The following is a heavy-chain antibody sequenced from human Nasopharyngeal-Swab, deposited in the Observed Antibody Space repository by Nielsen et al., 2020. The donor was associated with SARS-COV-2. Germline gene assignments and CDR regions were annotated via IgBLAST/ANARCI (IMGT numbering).Heavy chain of an antibody. CDR2: INWNGGST. J-gene: IGHJ6*03. CDR3: ARGGITMVRGVTASDYYYYMDV. V-gene: IGHV3-20*01. D-gene: IGHD3-10*01. CDR1: GFTFDDYG. Sequence: GESLKISCAASGFTFDDYGMSWVRQAPGKGLEWVSGINWNGGSTGYADSVKGRFTISRDNAKNSLYLQMDSLRAEDTALYHCARGGITMVRGVTASDYYYYMDVWGKGTTVTVSS.